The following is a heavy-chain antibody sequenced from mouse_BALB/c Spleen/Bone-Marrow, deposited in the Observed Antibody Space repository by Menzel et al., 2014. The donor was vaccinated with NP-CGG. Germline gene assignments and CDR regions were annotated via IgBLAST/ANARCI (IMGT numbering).Heavy chain of an antibody. CDR1: GYTFTSYW. CDR3: ARGDPFDY. J-gene: IGHJ2*01. CDR2: IYPGDGDT. Sequence: QVHLQQPGAELARPGASVKLSCKASGYTFTSYWMQWVKQRPGQGLEWIGAIYPGDGDTRYTQKFKGKATLTADKSSSTAYMQLSSLASEDSAVYYCARGDPFDYWGQGTTLTVSS. V-gene: IGHV1-87*01.